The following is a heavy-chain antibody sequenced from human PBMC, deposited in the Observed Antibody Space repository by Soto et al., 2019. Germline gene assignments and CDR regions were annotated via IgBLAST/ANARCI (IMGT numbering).Heavy chain of an antibody. CDR1: GFTFSSYS. CDR2: ISSSSSYI. V-gene: IGHV3-21*01. D-gene: IGHD6-19*01. CDR3: ARVRRSSGWLDY. J-gene: IGHJ4*02. Sequence: GGSLRLSCAASGFTFSSYSMNWVRQAPGKGLEWVSSISSSSSYIYYADSVKGRFTISRDNAKNSLYLQMNSLRAEDTAVYYCARVRRSSGWLDYWGQGTLVTVSS.